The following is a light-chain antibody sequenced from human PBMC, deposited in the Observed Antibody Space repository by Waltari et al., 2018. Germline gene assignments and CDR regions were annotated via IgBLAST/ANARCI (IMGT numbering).Light chain of an antibody. CDR3: QHYHSHSPWA. V-gene: IGKV1-5*03. J-gene: IGKJ1*01. Sequence: DIQVTQSPSTVSASVGDRVTITCRASQSISNWLAWYQHKPGLAPKLLIYQASNLQSGVPSRFSGGGSGAEFSLTISSLQPDDFATYFCQHYHSHSPWAFGQGTKVEV. CDR2: QAS. CDR1: QSISNW.